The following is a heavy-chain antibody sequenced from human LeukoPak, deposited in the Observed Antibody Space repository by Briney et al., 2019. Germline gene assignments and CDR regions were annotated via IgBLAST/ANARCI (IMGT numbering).Heavy chain of an antibody. CDR1: GFTFSDYY. J-gene: IGHJ1*01. D-gene: IGHD3-16*02. V-gene: IGHV3-11*04. CDR2: ISSSGSTI. Sequence: GGSLRLSCAASGFTFSDYYMNWVRQAPGKGLEWVSYISSSGSTIYYADSVKGRFTISRDNAKSSLYLQMNSLRAEDTAVYYCARDHMITFGGVIVIEYFQHWGQGTLVTVSS. CDR3: ARDHMITFGGVIVIEYFQH.